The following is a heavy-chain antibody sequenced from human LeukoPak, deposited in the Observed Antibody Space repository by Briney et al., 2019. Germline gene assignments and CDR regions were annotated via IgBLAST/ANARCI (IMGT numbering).Heavy chain of an antibody. D-gene: IGHD3-22*01. CDR3: AKGPKRDYYDSSVNRY. V-gene: IGHV3-23*01. Sequence: GGSLRLSCAASGFTFSSYAMSWVRQAPGKGLEWVSAISGSGGSTYYADSVKGRFTISRENSKNTLYLQMNSLRAEDTAVYYCAKGPKRDYYDSSVNRYWGQGTLVTVSS. CDR2: ISGSGGST. CDR1: GFTFSSYA. J-gene: IGHJ4*02.